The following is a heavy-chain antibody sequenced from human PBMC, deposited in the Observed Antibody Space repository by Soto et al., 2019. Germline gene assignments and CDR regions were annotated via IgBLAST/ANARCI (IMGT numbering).Heavy chain of an antibody. CDR3: ARVPAAIVTNWFDP. D-gene: IGHD2-2*02. J-gene: IGHJ5*02. V-gene: IGHV4-31*03. CDR2: IYYSGST. Sequence: SETLSLTCTVSGGSISSGGYYWSWIRQHPGKGLEWIGDIYYSGSTYYNPSLKSRVTISVDTSKNQFSLKLSSVTAADTAVYYCARVPAAIVTNWFDPWGQGTLVTVSS. CDR1: GGSISSGGYY.